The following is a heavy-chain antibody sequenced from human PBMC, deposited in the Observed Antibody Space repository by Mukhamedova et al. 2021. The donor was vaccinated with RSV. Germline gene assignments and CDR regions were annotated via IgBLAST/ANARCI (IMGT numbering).Heavy chain of an antibody. Sequence: TLSSYGMHWVRQAPGKGLEWVAVIWYDGSNKYYADSVKGRFTISRDNSKNTLYMQMNSLRAEDTAVYYCARPQGGYSSSWYIDY. CDR3: ARPQGGYSSSWYIDY. CDR1: TLSSYG. CDR2: IWYDGSNK. V-gene: IGHV3-33*01. D-gene: IGHD6-13*01. J-gene: IGHJ4*01.